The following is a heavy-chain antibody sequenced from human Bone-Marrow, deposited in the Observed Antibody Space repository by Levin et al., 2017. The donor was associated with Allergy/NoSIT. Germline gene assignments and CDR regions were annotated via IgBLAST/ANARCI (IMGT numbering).Heavy chain of an antibody. V-gene: IGHV1-2*02. J-gene: IGHJ5*02. CDR3: TSDYHIEKYGEWWFDP. CDR2: IAPNSGGT. Sequence: GESLKISCKASGYTFTAYYMHWVRQAPGQGLEWMGWIAPNSGGTNSAQRFEGRITMTRDTSINTFYMELTRLTPDDTAVYYCTSDYHIEKYGEWWFDPWGQGTLVTVSS. CDR1: GYTFTAYY. D-gene: IGHD3-10*01.